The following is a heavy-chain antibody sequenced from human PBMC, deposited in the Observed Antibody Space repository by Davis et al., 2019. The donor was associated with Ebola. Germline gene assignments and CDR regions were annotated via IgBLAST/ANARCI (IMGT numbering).Heavy chain of an antibody. Sequence: GESLKISCAASGFTFSSYWMTWVRQAPGKGLEWVASIRQDGSETHYVDSVKGRFTISRDNAKNLLYLQMSSLRAEDTAVYYCARGFCSSTSCYGNWFDPWGRGTLVTVSS. D-gene: IGHD2-2*01. CDR1: GFTFSSYW. CDR3: ARGFCSSTSCYGNWFDP. CDR2: IRQDGSET. V-gene: IGHV3-7*01. J-gene: IGHJ5*02.